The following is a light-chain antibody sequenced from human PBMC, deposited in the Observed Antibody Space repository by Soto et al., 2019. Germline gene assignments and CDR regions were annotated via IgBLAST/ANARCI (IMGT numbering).Light chain of an antibody. Sequence: DFQMTQSPSSLSVSVGDRVTITCRASQRIVSYLNWYKQKLGKAPKLLIYTASNLQRGVPSRFSGSGSGTDFTLTISNLQPEDFATYYCQQSYSTPRTFGQGTKLEIK. CDR3: QQSYSTPRT. CDR2: TAS. V-gene: IGKV1-39*01. J-gene: IGKJ2*02. CDR1: QRIVSY.